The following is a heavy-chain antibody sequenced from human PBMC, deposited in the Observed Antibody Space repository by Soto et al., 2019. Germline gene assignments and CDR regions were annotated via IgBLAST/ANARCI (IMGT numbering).Heavy chain of an antibody. J-gene: IGHJ4*02. V-gene: IGHV3-30*18. D-gene: IGHD3-9*01. CDR2: ISFDGNTK. CDR1: GFTFSNYG. Sequence: QVQLVESGGGVVQPGRSLRLSCAASGFTFSNYGMHWVRQAPGEGLEWVAVISFDGNTKYYGDSVNGRFIVSRDNSKNILYVQMNSLRPEDTAVYYCVKSKDLTGNDFKFDHWGQGTLVTVSS. CDR3: VKSKDLTGNDFKFDH.